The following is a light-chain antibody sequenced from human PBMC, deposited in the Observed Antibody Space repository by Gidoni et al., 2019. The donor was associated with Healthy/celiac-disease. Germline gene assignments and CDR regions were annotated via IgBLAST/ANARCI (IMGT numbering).Light chain of an antibody. CDR3: QQYNSFWT. J-gene: IGKJ1*01. Sequence: DIAMTPSPSTLSASVGDRVTITCRASQSISSWLAWYQQKPGKAPKLLIYDASSLESGVPSRCSGSGSGTEFTLTISSLQPDDFATYYGQQYNSFWTFGQXTKVEIK. V-gene: IGKV1-5*01. CDR1: QSISSW. CDR2: DAS.